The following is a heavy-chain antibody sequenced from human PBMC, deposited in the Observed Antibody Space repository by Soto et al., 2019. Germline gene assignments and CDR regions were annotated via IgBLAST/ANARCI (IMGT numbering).Heavy chain of an antibody. Sequence: SETLSLTCAISGDSVSSNSAAWNWIRQSPSRGLEWLGRTYYRSKWYNDYAVSVKSRITINPETSKNEFSLQLNSVTPEDTAVYYCGGYSSSSLNWFDPWGQGTLVTVSS. J-gene: IGHJ5*02. CDR1: GDSVSSNSAA. D-gene: IGHD6-6*01. CDR2: TYYRSKWYN. V-gene: IGHV6-1*01. CDR3: GGYSSSSLNWFDP.